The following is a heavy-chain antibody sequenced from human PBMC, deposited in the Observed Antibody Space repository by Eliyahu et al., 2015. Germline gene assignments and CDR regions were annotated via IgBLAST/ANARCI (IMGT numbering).Heavy chain of an antibody. V-gene: IGHV3-30*01. D-gene: IGHD7-27*01. CDR1: GFTFXSYA. CDR2: ISYDGSNK. J-gene: IGHJ4*02. Sequence: QVQLVESGGGVVQPGRSLRLSCAASGFTFXSYAMHWVRQAPGKGVGGGAVISYDGSNKYYADSVKGRFTISRDNSKNTLYLQMNSLRAEDTAVYYCARDISLGKTPTFDYWGQGTLVTVSS. CDR3: ARDISLGKTPTFDY.